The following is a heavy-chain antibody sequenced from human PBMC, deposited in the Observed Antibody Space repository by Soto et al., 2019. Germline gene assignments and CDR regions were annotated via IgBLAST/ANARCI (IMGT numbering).Heavy chain of an antibody. J-gene: IGHJ4*02. D-gene: IGHD3-16*01. Sequence: EVQLVESGGGLVQPGGSLRLSCAASGFTFNTYDMHWVRQAAGKGLEWVSAIGHGDDIYYAASVKGRFTNSRENARNTFYLQMSSLRAGDTAVYYCAALGAHIFWGQGALVTVSS. V-gene: IGHV3-13*04. CDR2: IGHGDDI. CDR3: AALGAHIF. CDR1: GFTFNTYD.